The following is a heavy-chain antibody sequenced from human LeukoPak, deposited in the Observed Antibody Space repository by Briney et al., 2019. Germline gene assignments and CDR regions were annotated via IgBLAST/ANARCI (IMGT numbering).Heavy chain of an antibody. Sequence: GGSLRLSCAASGFTFSSYAMSWVRQAPGKGLEWVSSISSSSSYIYYADSVKGRFTISRDNAKNSLYLQMNSLRAEDTAVYYCASASNRGYSYGYRDYWGQGTLVTVSS. CDR3: ASASNRGYSYGYRDY. CDR1: GFTFSSYA. CDR2: ISSSSSYI. D-gene: IGHD5-18*01. J-gene: IGHJ4*02. V-gene: IGHV3-21*01.